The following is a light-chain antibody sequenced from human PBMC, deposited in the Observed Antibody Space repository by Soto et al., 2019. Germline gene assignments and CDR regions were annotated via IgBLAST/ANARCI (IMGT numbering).Light chain of an antibody. Sequence: IRMTQSPATLSVSPGESATLSCRASQSVSSNLAWYQQKPGQAPRLLIYGASSRATGIPDRFSGSGSGTDFTLTISRLEPEDFAVYYCQQYGSSPPITFGQGTDWRI. CDR3: QQYGSSPPIT. V-gene: IGKV3-20*01. J-gene: IGKJ5*01. CDR2: GAS. CDR1: QSVSSN.